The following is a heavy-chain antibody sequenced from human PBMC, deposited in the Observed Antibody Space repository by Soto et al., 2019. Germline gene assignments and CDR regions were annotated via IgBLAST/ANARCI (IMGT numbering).Heavy chain of an antibody. D-gene: IGHD3-10*01. V-gene: IGHV4-30-2*01. J-gene: IGHJ5*02. CDR2: ISHSGST. CDR1: GGSISRGRYS. Sequence: SETLSLPCAVSGGSISRGRYSWSWGRQPPGKALEWIGYISHSGSTYYYPSLKSRVTISVVRSKNQFSLKLSSVTAADTAVYCCARAGLLWFGEPARWFDPWGQGTLVTVSS. CDR3: ARAGLLWFGEPARWFDP.